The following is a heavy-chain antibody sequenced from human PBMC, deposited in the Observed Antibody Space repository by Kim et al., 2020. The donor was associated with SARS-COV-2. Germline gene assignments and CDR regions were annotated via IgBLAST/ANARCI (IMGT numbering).Heavy chain of an antibody. Sequence: NYNPSLTGRVTISVDTSKNQFSLKLSSVTAADTAVYYCARSRRIYYGLDVWGQGTTVTVSS. V-gene: IGHV4-34*01. D-gene: IGHD2-15*01. CDR3: ARSRRIYYGLDV. J-gene: IGHJ6*02.